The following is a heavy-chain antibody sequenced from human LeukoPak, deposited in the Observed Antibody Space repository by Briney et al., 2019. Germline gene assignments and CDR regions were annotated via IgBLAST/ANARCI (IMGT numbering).Heavy chain of an antibody. V-gene: IGHV4-34*01. CDR1: GGSFSGHY. D-gene: IGHD5-24*01. Sequence: SETLSLTCAVSGGSFSGHYWSWIRQAPGKGLEWIGEINESGSTNYNPSLKSRVTISVATSKNQFSLKLNSVTAADTAVYYCARHQRYLGYYNMDVWGKGTTVTVSS. J-gene: IGHJ6*03. CDR3: ARHQRYLGYYNMDV. CDR2: INESGST.